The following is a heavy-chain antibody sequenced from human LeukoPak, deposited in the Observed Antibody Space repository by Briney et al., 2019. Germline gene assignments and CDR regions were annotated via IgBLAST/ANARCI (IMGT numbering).Heavy chain of an antibody. Sequence: SETLSLTCTVSGYSISSGYYWGWIRQPPGKGLEWIGSIYHSGSTYYNPSLKSRVTISVDTSKNQFSLKLSSVTAADTAVYYCFGAPPYYYYGMDVWGQGTTVTVSS. CDR2: IYHSGST. CDR3: FGAPPYYYYGMDV. J-gene: IGHJ6*02. V-gene: IGHV4-38-2*02. CDR1: GYSISSGYY. D-gene: IGHD3-10*01.